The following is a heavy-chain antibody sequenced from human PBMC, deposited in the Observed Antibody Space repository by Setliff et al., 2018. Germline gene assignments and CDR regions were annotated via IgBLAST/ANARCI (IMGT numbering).Heavy chain of an antibody. D-gene: IGHD3-10*01. V-gene: IGHV1-8*01. CDR2: RNPNNGNT. CDR3: ARGLSDYYYETGSFPILGY. Sequence: VASVKVPCQASGYTFTNYDINWVRQATGQGLEWMGWRNPNNGNTGYSQKFQGRVTLTRNTSTSTAYMEVSRLRSEDTAVYYCARGLSDYYYETGSFPILGYWGQGTLVTVSS. CDR1: GYTFTNYD. J-gene: IGHJ4*02.